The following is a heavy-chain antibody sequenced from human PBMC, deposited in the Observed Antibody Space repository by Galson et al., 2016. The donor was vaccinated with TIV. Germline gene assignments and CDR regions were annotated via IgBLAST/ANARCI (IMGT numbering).Heavy chain of an antibody. J-gene: IGHJ4*02. CDR3: ARASSESYYHAPDY. V-gene: IGHV3-30*04. D-gene: IGHD3-10*01. CDR1: FSSYD. Sequence: FSSYDMFWVRQAPGKGLEWVAFVAYDGSDKNYADSVKGRFTISRDKSKNTLYLQMSSLRPEDTAVYYCARASSESYYHAPDYWGQGTLVTVSS. CDR2: VAYDGSDK.